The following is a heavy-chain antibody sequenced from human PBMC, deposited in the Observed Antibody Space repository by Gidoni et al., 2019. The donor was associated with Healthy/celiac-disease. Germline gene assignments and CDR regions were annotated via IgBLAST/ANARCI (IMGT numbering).Heavy chain of an antibody. V-gene: IGHV3-11*06. D-gene: IGHD3-10*01. CDR1: GLNFSDYY. Sequence: QVQLVESGGGLVKPGGSLRLSCEASGLNFSDYYMIWIRQAPGKGLGWVSYISSSSSYPNYADSVKGRFTISRDNAKNSLYLQMNSLRAEDTAVYYCARSLWFGESPGGYWGQGTLVTVSS. J-gene: IGHJ4*02. CDR3: ARSLWFGESPGGY. CDR2: ISSSSSYP.